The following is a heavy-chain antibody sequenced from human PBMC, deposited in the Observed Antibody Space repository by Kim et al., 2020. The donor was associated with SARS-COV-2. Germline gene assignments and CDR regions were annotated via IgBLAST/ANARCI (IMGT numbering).Heavy chain of an antibody. CDR2: ISSSSSYI. D-gene: IGHD6-19*01. Sequence: GGSLRLSCAASGFTFSSYSMNWVRQAPGKGLEWVSSISSSSSYIYYADSVKGRFTISRDNAKNSLYLQMNSLRAEDTAVYYCARDGYSSGWYLGEAFDIWGQGTMVTVSS. J-gene: IGHJ3*02. CDR1: GFTFSSYS. CDR3: ARDGYSSGWYLGEAFDI. V-gene: IGHV3-21*01.